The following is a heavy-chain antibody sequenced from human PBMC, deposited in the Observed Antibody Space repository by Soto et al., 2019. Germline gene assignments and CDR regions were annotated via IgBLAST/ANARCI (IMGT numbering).Heavy chain of an antibody. V-gene: IGHV4-39*01. CDR3: ARRVFLNTFDP. Sequence: PSETLSLTCTVSGGSISSGTYYWGWIRQPPGKDLEWIGSIFYSGNTYYNPSLRSRVTISMDTSQNQFSLKLTSVTAADTAVYYCARRVFLNTFDPWGQGTLVTVSS. D-gene: IGHD3-10*02. CDR2: IFYSGNT. CDR1: GGSISSGTYY. J-gene: IGHJ5*02.